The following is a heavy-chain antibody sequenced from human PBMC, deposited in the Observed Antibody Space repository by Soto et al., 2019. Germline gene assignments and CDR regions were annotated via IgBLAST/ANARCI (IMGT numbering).Heavy chain of an antibody. Sequence: SGPRLVDPTQTLRLTCAVSGFSLSTRGMCGSWIRQPPGKALEWRAPIDWDDDKYYSTSLKTRLTIHKDTSKNQVVLTMPNMDPVDTAKYYCARIRVRGVTLPYYYYYGMDVWGQGT. CDR1: GFSLSTRGMC. CDR2: IDWDDDK. J-gene: IGHJ6*02. CDR3: ARIRVRGVTLPYYYYYGMDV. D-gene: IGHD3-10*01. V-gene: IGHV2-70*01.